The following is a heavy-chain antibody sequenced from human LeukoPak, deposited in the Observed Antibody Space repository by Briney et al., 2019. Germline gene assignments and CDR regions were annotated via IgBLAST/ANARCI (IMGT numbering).Heavy chain of an antibody. CDR3: AREHSSGWLVSGMDV. CDR1: GGSISSGGYY. Sequence: SETLSLTCTVSGGSISSGGYYWSWIRQHPGKGLEWIGYIYYSGSTYHNPSLKSRVTISVDTSKNQFSLKLSSVTAADTAVYYCAREHSSGWLVSGMDVWGQGTTVTVSS. J-gene: IGHJ6*02. V-gene: IGHV4-31*03. D-gene: IGHD6-19*01. CDR2: IYYSGST.